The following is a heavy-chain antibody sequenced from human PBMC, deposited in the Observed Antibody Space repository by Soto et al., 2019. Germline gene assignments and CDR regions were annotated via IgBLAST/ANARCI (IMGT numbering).Heavy chain of an antibody. V-gene: IGHV3-21*01. Sequence: GGSLRLSCAASGFTFSSYSMNWVRQAPGKGLEWVSSISSSSSYIYYADSVKGRFTISRDNAKNSLYLQMNSLRAEDTAVYYCARVKAVAGNAFDIWGQGTMVTVSS. CDR2: ISSSSSYI. D-gene: IGHD6-19*01. CDR3: ARVKAVAGNAFDI. J-gene: IGHJ3*02. CDR1: GFTFSSYS.